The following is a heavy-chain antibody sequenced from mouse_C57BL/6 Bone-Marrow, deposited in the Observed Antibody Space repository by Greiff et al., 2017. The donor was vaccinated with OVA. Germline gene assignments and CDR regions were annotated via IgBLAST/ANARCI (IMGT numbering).Heavy chain of an antibody. CDR1: GFSFTSYA. Sequence: QVQLKESGPGLVAPSQRLSITCTVSGFSFTSYAISWVRQPPGKGLEWLGVIWPGGGTNYNSALKSRLSISKDNSKSQVFLKMNSLQTDDTARYYCARNPWTGTGGYYFDYWGQGTTLTVSS. CDR2: IWPGGGT. D-gene: IGHD4-1*01. CDR3: ARNPWTGTGGYYFDY. V-gene: IGHV2-9-1*01. J-gene: IGHJ2*01.